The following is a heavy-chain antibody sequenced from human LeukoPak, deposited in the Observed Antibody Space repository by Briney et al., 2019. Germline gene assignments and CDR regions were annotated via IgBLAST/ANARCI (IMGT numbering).Heavy chain of an antibody. J-gene: IGHJ4*02. CDR3: ARRRDSGGHFSFDY. D-gene: IGHD3-22*01. CDR1: GGSISSSSYY. CDR2: INYSGIT. Sequence: SETLSLTCSVSGGSISSSSYYWGWIRQPPGKGLEWIGIINYSGITYYNPFLKSRVTIFVDTSNNQFSLKLNSVTAADTAVYFCARRRDSGGHFSFDYWGQGILVIVSS. V-gene: IGHV4-39*01.